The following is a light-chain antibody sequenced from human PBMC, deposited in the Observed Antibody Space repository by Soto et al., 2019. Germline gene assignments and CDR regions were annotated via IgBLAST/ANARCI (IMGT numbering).Light chain of an antibody. CDR1: QSICFS. CDR2: IAS. V-gene: IGKV1-5*01. Sequence: DLQTTQSPSTLPAFVGDSVTITCLASQSICFSLAWYQQKPGKARTLLIYIASTLQSGVPSRFSGSGSGTDFSLTISSLQPEDVATYYCQYLNSFPLTFGGGAKVDI. CDR3: QYLNSFPLT. J-gene: IGKJ4*01.